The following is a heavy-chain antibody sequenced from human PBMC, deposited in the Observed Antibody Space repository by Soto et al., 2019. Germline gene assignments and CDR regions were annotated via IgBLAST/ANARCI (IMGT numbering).Heavy chain of an antibody. J-gene: IGHJ6*02. D-gene: IGHD3-3*01. V-gene: IGHV3-48*03. CDR1: GFTFSSYE. CDR2: ISDSGGTV. CDR3: ARDLLHYDFWSGYSAYFYYGMDV. Sequence: PGGSLRLSCAASGFTFSSYEMNWVRRAPGQGLEWVSYISDSGGTVYYADSVKGRFTVSRGNAQNSVYLQMNSLRTEDTAVYYCARDLLHYDFWSGYSAYFYYGMDVWGPGTTVTVSS.